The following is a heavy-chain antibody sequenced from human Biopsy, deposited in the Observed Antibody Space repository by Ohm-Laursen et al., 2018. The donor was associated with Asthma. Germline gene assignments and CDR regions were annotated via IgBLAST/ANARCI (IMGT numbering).Heavy chain of an antibody. CDR2: VNWNSRDI. CDR3: AKESGSNYAFDI. V-gene: IGHV3-9*01. J-gene: IGHJ3*02. D-gene: IGHD1-1*01. Sequence: RSLRPSCAASGFTFDDFAMHWVRQAPGKGLEWVASVNWNSRDIAYADSVRGRFAISRDNSKNTLYLQMNSLRAEDTAVYYCAKESGSNYAFDIWGQGTMVTVSS. CDR1: GFTFDDFA.